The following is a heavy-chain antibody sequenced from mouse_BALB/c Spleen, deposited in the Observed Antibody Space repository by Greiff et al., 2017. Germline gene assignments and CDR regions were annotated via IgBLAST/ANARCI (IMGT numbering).Heavy chain of an antibody. Sequence: VQRVESGAELAKPGASVKMSCKASGYTFTSYWMHWVKQRPGQGLEWIGYINPSTGYTEYNQKFKDKATLTADKSSSTAYMQLSSLTSEDSAVYYCARSRYYRYEGSWGQGTLVTVSA. CDR3: ARSRYYRYEGS. D-gene: IGHD2-14*01. CDR2: INPSTGYT. V-gene: IGHV1-7*01. CDR1: GYTFTSYW. J-gene: IGHJ3*01.